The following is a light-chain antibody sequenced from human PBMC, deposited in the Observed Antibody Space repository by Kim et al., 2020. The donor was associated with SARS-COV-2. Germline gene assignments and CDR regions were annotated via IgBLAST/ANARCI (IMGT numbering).Light chain of an antibody. J-gene: IGKJ4*01. CDR2: AAS. Sequence: SASVGGRVTVTWRASQSIRSYLNWYQQKQGKAPKLLSYAASSLQSGVPSRFSGTGSGTDFTLTISSLQPEDYATCYCQQSYSIPPAFGGGTKVEI. V-gene: IGKV1-39*01. CDR3: QQSYSIPPA. CDR1: QSIRSY.